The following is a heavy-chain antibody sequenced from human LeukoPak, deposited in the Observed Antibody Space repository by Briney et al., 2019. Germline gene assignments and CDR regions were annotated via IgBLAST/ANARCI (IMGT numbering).Heavy chain of an antibody. J-gene: IGHJ5*02. Sequence: ASVKVTCKASGYTFTSYDINWVRQATGQGLEWMGWMNPNSGNTGYAQKFQGRVTITRNTSISTAYMELSSLRSEDTAVYYCARSVARGQFDPWGQGTLVTVSS. CDR2: MNPNSGNT. CDR3: ARSVARGQFDP. CDR1: GYTFTSYD. D-gene: IGHD2-21*01. V-gene: IGHV1-8*03.